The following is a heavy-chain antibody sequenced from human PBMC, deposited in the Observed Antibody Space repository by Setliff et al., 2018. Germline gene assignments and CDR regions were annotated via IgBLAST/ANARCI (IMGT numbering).Heavy chain of an antibody. CDR2: ISSTGIPI. CDR1: GFTFSRYA. D-gene: IGHD2-21*02. V-gene: IGHV3-64D*09. J-gene: IGHJ3*02. CDR3: VKDPSVYGADSVTI. Sequence: AGSLRLSCSASGFTFSRYAMHWVRQAPRKGLESVSAISSTGIPIYYADSVKARFTISRDDAQHTLYLQMSSLRTDDTAVYYCVKDPSVYGADSVTIWGQGTMVTVSS.